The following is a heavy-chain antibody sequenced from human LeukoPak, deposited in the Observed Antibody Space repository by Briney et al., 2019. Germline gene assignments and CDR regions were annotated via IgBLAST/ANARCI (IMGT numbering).Heavy chain of an antibody. Sequence: ASVKVSCKASGYTFTSYAMNWVRQAPGQGLEWMGWTNTNTGNPTYAQGFTGRFVFSLDTSVSTAYLQISSLKAEDTAVYYCARELIAAPGDYYYYYYGMDVWGQGTTVTVSS. CDR3: ARELIAAPGDYYYYYYGMDV. D-gene: IGHD6-6*01. J-gene: IGHJ6*02. V-gene: IGHV7-4-1*02. CDR2: TNTNTGNP. CDR1: GYTFTSYA.